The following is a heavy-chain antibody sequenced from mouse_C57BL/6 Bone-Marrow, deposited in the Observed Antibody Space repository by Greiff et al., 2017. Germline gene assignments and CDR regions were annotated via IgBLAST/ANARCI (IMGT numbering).Heavy chain of an antibody. V-gene: IGHV6-6*01. J-gene: IGHJ3*01. CDR2: IRNKANNHAT. Sequence: EVKLVASGGGLVQPGGSMKLSCAASGFTFSDAWMDWVRQSPEKGLEWVAEIRNKANNHATYYAESVKGRFTISRDDSKSSVYLQKNSLRAEDTGIYDCTRHHNYGSSYASWLAYWGQGTLVTVSA. CDR3: TRHHNYGSSYASWLAY. CDR1: GFTFSDAW. D-gene: IGHD1-1*01.